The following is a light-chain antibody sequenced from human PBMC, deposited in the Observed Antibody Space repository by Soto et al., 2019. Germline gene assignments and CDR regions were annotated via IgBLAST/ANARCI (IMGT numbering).Light chain of an antibody. CDR2: AVS. Sequence: QSVLTQPASVSGSPGQSITISCTGTNSDVGGYNRVSWYQHHPGKAPKMLIFAVSDRPSGISDRFSGSKSGDTASLTISGLQAEDEADYYCVSYIESSVTHWVFGGGTKVTVL. V-gene: IGLV2-14*01. J-gene: IGLJ3*02. CDR1: NSDVGGYNR. CDR3: VSYIESSVTHWV.